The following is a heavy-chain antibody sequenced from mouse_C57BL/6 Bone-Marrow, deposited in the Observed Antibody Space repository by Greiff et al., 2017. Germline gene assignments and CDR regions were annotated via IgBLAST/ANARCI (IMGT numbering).Heavy chain of an antibody. CDR2: IDPANGNT. D-gene: IGHD3-3*01. CDR1: GFTITNNY. Sequence: VQLQQSVAELVRPGASVKLSCTASGFTITNNYMPWVKQRPEQGLEWIGRIDPANGNTNYAPKFQGKATITADTSSNTAYLQLSSLTSEDTAIYYCARSRGRGIAYGGQGTRVTVSA. CDR3: ARSRGRGIAY. J-gene: IGHJ3*01. V-gene: IGHV14-3*01.